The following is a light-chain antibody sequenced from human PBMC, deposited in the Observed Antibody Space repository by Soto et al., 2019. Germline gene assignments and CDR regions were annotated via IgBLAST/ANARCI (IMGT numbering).Light chain of an antibody. V-gene: IGKV3-20*01. CDR1: QSVSSSY. CDR2: GAS. CDR3: QQYGSSPPVT. J-gene: IGKJ5*01. Sequence: EIVLTQSPGTLSLSPGERATLSCRASQSVSSSYLAWYQQKPGQAPRLLIYGASSRATGIPDRFSGSGSGTDFTLTISSLEPEVFAVYYCQQYGSSPPVTFGQGTRLEIK.